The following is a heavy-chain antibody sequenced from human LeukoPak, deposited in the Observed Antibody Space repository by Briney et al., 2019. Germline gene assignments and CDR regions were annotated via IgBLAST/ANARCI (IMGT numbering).Heavy chain of an antibody. J-gene: IGHJ5*02. CDR3: ARYKGIVGATTNNWFDP. D-gene: IGHD1-26*01. V-gene: IGHV4-59*01. Sequence: SETLSLTCTVSGGSISSYYWSWIRQPPGKGLEWIGYIYYSGSTNYNPSLKSRVTISVDTSKNQFSLKLSSLSAADTAVYYCARYKGIVGATTNNWFDPWGQGTLVTVSS. CDR1: GGSISSYY. CDR2: IYYSGST.